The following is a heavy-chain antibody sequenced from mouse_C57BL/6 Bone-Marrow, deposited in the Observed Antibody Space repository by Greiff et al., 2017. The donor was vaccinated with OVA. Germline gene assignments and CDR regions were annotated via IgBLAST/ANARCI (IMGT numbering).Heavy chain of an antibody. D-gene: IGHD2-2*01. V-gene: IGHV1-55*01. CDR2: IYPGGGCT. CDR3: ASRGYDSSDLGY. J-gene: IGHJ2*01. CDR1: GYTFTSYW. Sequence: VQLQQPGAELVKPGASVKMSCKASGYTFTSYWITWVKQRPGQGLEWIGDIYPGGGCTNYNEKFKSKATLTVDTSSSTAYMQLSSLTSEDSAVYYCASRGYDSSDLGYWGKGTTLTVSS.